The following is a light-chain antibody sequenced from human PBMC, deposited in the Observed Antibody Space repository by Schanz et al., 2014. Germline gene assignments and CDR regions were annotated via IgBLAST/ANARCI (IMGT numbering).Light chain of an antibody. CDR1: QSVSSSY. V-gene: IGKV3-20*01. CDR2: GAS. CDR3: QQYDSSGT. Sequence: EVVLTQSPGTLSLSPGESATLSCRASQSVSSSYLAWYQQKPGQAPRLLIYGASSRATGIPDRFSGSGSGTDFTLTISRLEPEDFAVYYCQQYDSSGTFGPGTKVDIK. J-gene: IGKJ3*01.